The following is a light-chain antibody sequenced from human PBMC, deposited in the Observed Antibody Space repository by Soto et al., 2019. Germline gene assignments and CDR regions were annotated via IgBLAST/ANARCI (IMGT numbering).Light chain of an antibody. CDR3: QQFSSYPLT. J-gene: IGKJ4*01. Sequence: DIQMTQSTSSLSASVGDRVTITCRASQSISSYLNWYQQKPGKAPKLLIYDASSRATGIPDRFSGGGSGTDFTLTISRREPEDFSVYYCQQFSSYPLTSGGGTKG. CDR2: DAS. CDR1: QSISSY. V-gene: IGKV1-39*01.